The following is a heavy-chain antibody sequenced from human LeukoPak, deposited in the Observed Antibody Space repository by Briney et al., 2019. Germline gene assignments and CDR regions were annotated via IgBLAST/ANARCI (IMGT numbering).Heavy chain of an antibody. J-gene: IGHJ6*02. Sequence: ASVKVSCKASGYTFTGYYMHWVRQAPGQGLEWMGWINPNSGGTNYAQKFQGRVTMTRDTSISTAYMELSRLRSDDTAVYYCARVIAAAGTHYYYYYGMDVWGRGTTVTVSS. CDR2: INPNSGGT. V-gene: IGHV1-2*02. CDR1: GYTFTGYY. D-gene: IGHD6-13*01. CDR3: ARVIAAAGTHYYYYYGMDV.